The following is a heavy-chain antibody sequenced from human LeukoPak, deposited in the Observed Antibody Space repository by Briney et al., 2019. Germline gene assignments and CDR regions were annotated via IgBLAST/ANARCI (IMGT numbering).Heavy chain of an antibody. J-gene: IGHJ6*03. CDR2: IYTSGST. D-gene: IGHD3-9*01. V-gene: IGHV4-61*02. CDR1: GGSISSGSYY. CDR3: ARESVLRYFDWLSYYYYYMDV. Sequence: SETLSLTCTVSGGSISSGSYYWSWIRQPAGKGLEWIGRIYTSGSTNYNPSLKSRVTISVDTSKNQFSLKLSSVTAADTAVYYCARESVLRYFDWLSYYYYYMDVWGKGTTVTVS.